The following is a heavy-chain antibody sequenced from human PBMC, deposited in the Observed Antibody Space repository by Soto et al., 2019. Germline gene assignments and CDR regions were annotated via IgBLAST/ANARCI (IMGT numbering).Heavy chain of an antibody. CDR3: ARGMTPPGAPAWYYFDS. J-gene: IGHJ4*02. Sequence: PSETLSLTCTVSGASVSRGSYYWSWIRQPPGKGLEWIGHIYNSGSTNYNPSLRSRVTMSADVSKNQFSLRLTSVTAADTALYYCARGMTPPGAPAWYYFDSWGQGTLVTVSS. CDR2: IYNSGST. V-gene: IGHV4-61*01. D-gene: IGHD2-8*02. CDR1: GASVSRGSYY.